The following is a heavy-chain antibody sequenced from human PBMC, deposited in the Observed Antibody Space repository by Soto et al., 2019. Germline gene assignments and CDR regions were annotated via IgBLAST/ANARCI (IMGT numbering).Heavy chain of an antibody. D-gene: IGHD4-17*01. Sequence: SVKVSCKASGGTFSSYTISWVRQAPGQGLEWMGRIIPILGIANYAQKFQGRVTITADKSTSTAYMELSSLRSEDTAVYYCARAPSSVTTRFYGMDVWGQGTTVTVSS. CDR1: GGTFSSYT. V-gene: IGHV1-69*02. CDR2: IIPILGIA. CDR3: ARAPSSVTTRFYGMDV. J-gene: IGHJ6*02.